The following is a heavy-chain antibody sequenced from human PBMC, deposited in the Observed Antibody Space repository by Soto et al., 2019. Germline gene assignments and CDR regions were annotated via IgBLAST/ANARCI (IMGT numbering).Heavy chain of an antibody. CDR3: ARRLIAARPYNCFDP. V-gene: IGHV1-18*01. Sequence: ASVKVSCKASGYAFTSYAISWVRQAPRQGLEWMGWISAYNGNTNYAQKLQGRVTMTTDTSTSTAYMELRSLRSDDTAVYYCARRLIAARPYNCFDPWGQGTLVPVYS. CDR2: ISAYNGNT. CDR1: GYAFTSYA. D-gene: IGHD6-6*01. J-gene: IGHJ5*02.